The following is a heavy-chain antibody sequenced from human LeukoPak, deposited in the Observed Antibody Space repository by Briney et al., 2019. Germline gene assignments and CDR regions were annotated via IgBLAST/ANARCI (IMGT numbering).Heavy chain of an antibody. V-gene: IGHV3-23*01. J-gene: IGHJ3*02. CDR2: ISGSGGST. Sequence: GGSLRLSCEASGFTFSSYDMNWVRQAPGKGLEWVSVISGSGGSTDYADSVKGRFSISRDNSKNTLYLQMNSLRAEDTAVYYCARVRPSPSAFDIWGQGTMVTVSS. CDR3: ARVRPSPSAFDI. D-gene: IGHD6-6*01. CDR1: GFTFSSYD.